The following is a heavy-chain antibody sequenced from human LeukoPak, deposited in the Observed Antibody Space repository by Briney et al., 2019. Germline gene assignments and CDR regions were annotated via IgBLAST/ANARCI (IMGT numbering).Heavy chain of an antibody. CDR1: GFTFSSYW. V-gene: IGHV3-7*01. D-gene: IGHD5-24*01. CDR3: TRAGHNWEHDY. J-gene: IGHJ4*02. Sequence: GGSLRLSCAASGFTFSSYWMSWVRQAPGKGLEWVANIKQDGSEKYYVDSVKGRFTISRDNAKNSLYLQMNSLRAEDTAVYCCTRAGHNWEHDYWGQGTLVTVSS. CDR2: IKQDGSEK.